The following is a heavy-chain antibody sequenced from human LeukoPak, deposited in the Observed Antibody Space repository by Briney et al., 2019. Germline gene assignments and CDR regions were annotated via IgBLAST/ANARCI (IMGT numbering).Heavy chain of an antibody. CDR1: GFTFSSYG. D-gene: IGHD2-2*02. CDR2: IRYDGSNK. J-gene: IGHJ4*02. Sequence: GGSVRLSCAASGFTFSSYGMHWVRQAPGKGLEWVAFIRYDGSNKYYADSVKGRFTISRDNSKNTLYLQMNSLRAEDTAVYYCAKGGIVVVPAAIRFDYWGQGTLVTVSS. CDR3: AKGGIVVVPAAIRFDY. V-gene: IGHV3-30*02.